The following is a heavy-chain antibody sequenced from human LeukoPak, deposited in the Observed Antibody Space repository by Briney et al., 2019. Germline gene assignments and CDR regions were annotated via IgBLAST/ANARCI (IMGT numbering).Heavy chain of an antibody. CDR2: ISGNNGYT. V-gene: IGHV1-18*01. D-gene: IGHD4-11*01. Sequence: ASVKVSCKPSGYTFTNYGVSWVRQAPGPGLEWMGRISGNNGYTNYAQKFQFRVTMTTDTSTSTAYMELRSLTSDDTAVYYCARDKAVTTELTQYFHHWGQGTLVTVSS. CDR1: GYTFTNYG. CDR3: ARDKAVTTELTQYFHH. J-gene: IGHJ1*01.